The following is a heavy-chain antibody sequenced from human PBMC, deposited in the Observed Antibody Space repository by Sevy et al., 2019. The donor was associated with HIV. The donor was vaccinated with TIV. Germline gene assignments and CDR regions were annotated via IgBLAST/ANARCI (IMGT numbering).Heavy chain of an antibody. V-gene: IGHV1-69*13. CDR3: AFGGGYQLLANYYFAIDV. J-gene: IGHJ6*02. D-gene: IGHD2-2*01. CDR1: GGTFSSYS. Sequence: ASVKVYCKASGGTFSSYSIGWVRQAPGQGLEWMGGITRIFGTSNYAQKFQGRVTITAAESTSTAYMELSSLRSEDTAVYYCAFGGGYQLLANYYFAIDVRGQGTTVTVSS. CDR2: ITRIFGTS.